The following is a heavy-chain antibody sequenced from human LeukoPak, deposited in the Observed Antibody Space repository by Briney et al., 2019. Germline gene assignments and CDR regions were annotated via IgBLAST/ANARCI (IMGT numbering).Heavy chain of an antibody. V-gene: IGHV1-18*01. CDR1: GYTFTSYG. Sequence: GASVKVSCKASGYTFTSYGISWVRQAPGQGLEWMGWISAYNGNTNYAQKLQGRVTMTTDTSTSTAYMELRSLRSDDTAVYYCARDPSEAGTMYNWFDPWGQGTLVTVSS. D-gene: IGHD6-19*01. CDR3: ARDPSEAGTMYNWFDP. J-gene: IGHJ5*02. CDR2: ISAYNGNT.